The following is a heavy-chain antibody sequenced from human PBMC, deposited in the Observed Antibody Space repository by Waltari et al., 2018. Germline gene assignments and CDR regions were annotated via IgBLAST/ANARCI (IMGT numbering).Heavy chain of an antibody. Sequence: EVQVVESGGDLVQPGGSLRLSCAASGFIFSHHWMSWFRQAPGKGLEWVANIKQDGSATYYVDSVKGRFTISRDNAQSSVFLQMNSLRVDDSAVYYCARAPSVGSGWFDYFYGMDVWGRGTTVTVSS. CDR1: GFIFSHHW. V-gene: IGHV3-7*01. CDR2: IKQDGSAT. D-gene: IGHD6-19*01. J-gene: IGHJ6*02. CDR3: ARAPSVGSGWFDYFYGMDV.